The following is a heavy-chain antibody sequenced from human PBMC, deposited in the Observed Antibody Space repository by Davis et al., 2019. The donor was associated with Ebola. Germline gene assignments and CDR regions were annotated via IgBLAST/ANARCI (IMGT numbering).Heavy chain of an antibody. J-gene: IGHJ6*04. CDR1: GYFFTGFY. D-gene: IGHD2-2*01. V-gene: IGHV1-2*06. CDR2: INPNTGGT. Sequence: AASVKVSCKASGYFFTGFYMHWVRQAPGQGLEWMGRINPNTGGTNYAEKFQGRVSMTRDTSISTAYMELSRLRSDDTAVYYCARGRIVVVPAAILGPEHYYGMDVWGKGTTVTVSS. CDR3: ARGRIVVVPAAILGPEHYYGMDV.